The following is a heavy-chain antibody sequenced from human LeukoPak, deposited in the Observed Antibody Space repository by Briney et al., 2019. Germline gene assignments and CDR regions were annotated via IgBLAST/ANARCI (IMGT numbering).Heavy chain of an antibody. D-gene: IGHD3/OR15-3a*01. CDR3: TRDGTGGQASDI. V-gene: IGHV1-2*02. CDR1: GYTFTGYW. CDR2: IIPNSGGT. Sequence: GASVKVSCKASGYTFTGYWLHWVRQAPGQGLEWMGWIIPNSGGTNQAQKFQGRVTMTSDTSISTAYMELNWLTSDDTAMNYCTRDGTGGQASDIWGQGTMVTVSS. J-gene: IGHJ3*02.